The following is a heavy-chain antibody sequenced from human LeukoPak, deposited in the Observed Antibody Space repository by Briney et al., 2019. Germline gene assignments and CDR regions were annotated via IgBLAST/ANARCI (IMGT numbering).Heavy chain of an antibody. D-gene: IGHD2-2*01. J-gene: IGHJ4*02. Sequence: GGSLRLFCAASGFTFSSYGMHWVHQAPGKGLEWVAFIRYDGSNKYYADSVKGRFTISRDNSKNTLYLQMNSLRAEDTAVYYCAKDQAAVMAYWGQGTLVTVSS. CDR2: IRYDGSNK. V-gene: IGHV3-30*02. CDR3: AKDQAAVMAY. CDR1: GFTFSSYG.